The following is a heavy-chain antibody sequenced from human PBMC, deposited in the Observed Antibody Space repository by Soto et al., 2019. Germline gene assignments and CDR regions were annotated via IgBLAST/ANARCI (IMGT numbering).Heavy chain of an antibody. J-gene: IGHJ4*02. D-gene: IGHD3-22*01. CDR2: IIPIFGTA. CDR3: ARDGGSWAGDDSSGYYSI. Sequence: GASVKVSCKASGGTFSSYAISWVRQAPGQGLEWMGGIIPIFGTANYAQKFQGRATITADKSTSTAYMELSSLRSEDTAVYYCARDGGSWAGDDSSGYYSIWGQGTLVTVSS. CDR1: GGTFSSYA. V-gene: IGHV1-69*06.